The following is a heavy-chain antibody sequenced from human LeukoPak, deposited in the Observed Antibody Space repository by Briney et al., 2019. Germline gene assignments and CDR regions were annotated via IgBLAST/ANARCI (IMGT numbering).Heavy chain of an antibody. D-gene: IGHD3-16*01. CDR1: GGSFSGYY. CDR2: IYYSGST. Sequence: SETLSLTCAVYGGSFSGYYWSWMRQPPGKGLEWIGYIYYSGSTNYNPSLKSRVTISVDTSKNQFSLKLSSVTAADTAVYYCARGARTFDYWGQGTLVTVSS. V-gene: IGHV4-59*01. J-gene: IGHJ4*02. CDR3: ARGARTFDY.